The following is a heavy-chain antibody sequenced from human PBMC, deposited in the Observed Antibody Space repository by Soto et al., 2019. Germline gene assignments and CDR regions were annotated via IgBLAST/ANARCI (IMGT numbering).Heavy chain of an antibody. Sequence: EVQLVESGGGLVMPGGSLRLSCIASGFSFSTYSMNWVRQAPGKGLEWVSSIRRSGDYTYYADSLKGRFTISRDNAKNSLSLQMISLRAEATAVYYCASSTRLGVMDVWGQGTTVTVSS. D-gene: IGHD3-10*01. CDR2: IRRSGDYT. V-gene: IGHV3-21*01. CDR3: ASSTRLGVMDV. CDR1: GFSFSTYS. J-gene: IGHJ6*02.